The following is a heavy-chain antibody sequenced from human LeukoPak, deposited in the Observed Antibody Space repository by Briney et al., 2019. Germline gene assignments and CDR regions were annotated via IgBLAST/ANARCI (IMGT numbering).Heavy chain of an antibody. V-gene: IGHV4-59*12. CDR1: GGSISSYY. J-gene: IGHJ4*02. D-gene: IGHD5-24*01. Sequence: SETLSLTCTVSGGSISSYYWSWIRRPPGKGLEWIGYVYYSGSTNYNPALKSRVTISIDTSKSQFSLRLGSVTAADTAVYYCARGGGGVEMATMAFDYWGQGTLVTVSS. CDR3: ARGGGGVEMATMAFDY. CDR2: VYYSGST.